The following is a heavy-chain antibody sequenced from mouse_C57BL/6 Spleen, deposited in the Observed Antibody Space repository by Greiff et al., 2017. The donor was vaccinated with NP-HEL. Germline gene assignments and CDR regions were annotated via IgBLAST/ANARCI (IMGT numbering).Heavy chain of an antibody. Sequence: QVQLQHSGAELARPGASVKLSCKASGYTFTSYGISWVKQRTGQGLEWIGEIYPRSGNTYYNEKFKGKATLTADKSSSTAYMELRSLTSEDSAVYFCARWITTVVAYFDYWGQGTTLTVSS. CDR3: ARWITTVVAYFDY. CDR1: GYTFTSYG. J-gene: IGHJ2*01. V-gene: IGHV1-81*01. CDR2: IYPRSGNT. D-gene: IGHD1-1*01.